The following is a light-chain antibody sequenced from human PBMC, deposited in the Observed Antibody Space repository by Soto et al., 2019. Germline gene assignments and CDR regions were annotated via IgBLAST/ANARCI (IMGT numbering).Light chain of an antibody. CDR2: GAS. CDR3: HQSGSSPRT. Sequence: EIVLTQSPGTLSLSPGDRATLSCRASQSVSSNFLAWYQQKPGQAPRLLIYGASIRATGIPARFSGSGSGTEFTLTSRRLEPEDFAMYFCHQSGSSPRTFGQGTKVEIK. CDR1: QSVSSNF. V-gene: IGKV3-20*01. J-gene: IGKJ1*01.